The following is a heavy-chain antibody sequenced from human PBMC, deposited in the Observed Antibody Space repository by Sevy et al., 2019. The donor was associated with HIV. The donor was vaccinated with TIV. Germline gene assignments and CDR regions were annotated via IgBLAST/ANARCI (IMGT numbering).Heavy chain of an antibody. V-gene: IGHV6-1*01. D-gene: IGHD6-25*01. J-gene: IGHJ4*02. CDR2: TYYRSKWYN. Sequence: SQTLSLTCAISGDSVSSNSAAWNWIRQSPSRGLEWLGRTYYRSKWYNDYAVSVKSRVTINPDTSKNQFSLQLSSVTPEDTAVYYCARDASGWRSGDPDYFDYWGQGTLVTVSS. CDR3: ARDASGWRSGDPDYFDY. CDR1: GDSVSSNSAA.